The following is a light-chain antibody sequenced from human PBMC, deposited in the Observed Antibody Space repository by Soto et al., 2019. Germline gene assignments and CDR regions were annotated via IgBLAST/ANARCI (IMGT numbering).Light chain of an antibody. V-gene: IGKV3-20*01. CDR3: QQYDSSMYT. J-gene: IGKJ2*01. CDR2: DTS. CDR1: HSVASRS. Sequence: EIVLTQPPGTLSLSPGERATLSCRASHSVASRSLAWYQQKPGQAPSLLIYDTSSRATGTPDRFSGSGSGADFTLTISRLEPEDFAVYYCQQYDSSMYTFGQGTMLEI.